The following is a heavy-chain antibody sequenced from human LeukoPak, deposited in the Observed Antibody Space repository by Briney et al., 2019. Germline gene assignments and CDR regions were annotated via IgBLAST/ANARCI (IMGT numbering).Heavy chain of an antibody. CDR3: TRKGLGGELGGFDH. V-gene: IGHV3-20*04. D-gene: IGHD1-26*01. Sequence: GGSLRLSCAASGFTFSSYSMNWVRQAPGKGLEWVSGMNSNGDITGYADSVKGRFTISRDNAKNSLYLQMDILRAEDTALYYCTRKGLGGELGGFDHWGQGTLVTVSS. CDR2: MNSNGDIT. J-gene: IGHJ4*02. CDR1: GFTFSSYS.